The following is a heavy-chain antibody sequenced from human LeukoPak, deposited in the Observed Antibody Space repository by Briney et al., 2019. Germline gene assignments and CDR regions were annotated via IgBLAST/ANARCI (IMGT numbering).Heavy chain of an antibody. D-gene: IGHD6-13*01. CDR2: FYASGTT. CDR3: AKDSSTWGNLAGHFDS. J-gene: IGHJ4*02. V-gene: IGHV4-4*07. CDR1: GGSINSYY. Sequence: PSETLSLTCTVSGGSINSYYWSWIRQPAGRGLEWIGRFYASGTTNTSPSLKSRVTMSVDTSKNQFSLKLSSVTAADTAVYYCAKDSSTWGNLAGHFDSWGQGTLVTVSS.